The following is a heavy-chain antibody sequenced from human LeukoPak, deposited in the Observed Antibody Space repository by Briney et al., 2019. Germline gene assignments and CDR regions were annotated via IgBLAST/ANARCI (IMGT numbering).Heavy chain of an antibody. Sequence: PGGSLRLSCAASVFIFSNYCMKWVRQAQRKGQEWVANIKQDGSEKNYVDSVKGRFTISRDNAKNSLYLQMNSLRAEDTAVYYCASGLELDYWGQGTLVTVSS. CDR3: ASGLELDY. CDR2: IKQDGSEK. J-gene: IGHJ4*02. CDR1: VFIFSNYC. V-gene: IGHV3-7*03.